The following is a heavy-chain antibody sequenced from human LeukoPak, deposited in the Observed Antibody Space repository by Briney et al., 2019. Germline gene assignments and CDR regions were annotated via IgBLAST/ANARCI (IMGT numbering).Heavy chain of an antibody. CDR3: ARIFRMSSSWSGGAFDI. CDR1: GGSISSYY. J-gene: IGHJ3*02. D-gene: IGHD6-13*01. Sequence: SETLSLTCTVSGGSISSYYWSWIRQPPGKGLEWIGYIYYSGSTNYNPSLKSRVTISVDTSKNQFSLKLSSVTAADTAVYYCARIFRMSSSWSGGAFDIWGQGTMVTVSS. V-gene: IGHV4-59*01. CDR2: IYYSGST.